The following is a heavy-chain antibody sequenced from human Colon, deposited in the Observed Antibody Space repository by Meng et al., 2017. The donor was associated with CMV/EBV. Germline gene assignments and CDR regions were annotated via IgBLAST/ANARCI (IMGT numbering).Heavy chain of an antibody. D-gene: IGHD1-26*01. V-gene: IGHV1-18*01. J-gene: IGHJ4*02. CDR1: GYTFPSYG. CDR2: ISAYNGHT. CDR3: ARDRRVGATDY. Sequence: SCQASGYTFPSYGISWVRQAPGQGLEWMGWISAYNGHTNYAQKLQGRVTMTTDTSTSTAYMELRSLRSDDTAVYYCARDRRVGATDYWGQGTLVTVSS.